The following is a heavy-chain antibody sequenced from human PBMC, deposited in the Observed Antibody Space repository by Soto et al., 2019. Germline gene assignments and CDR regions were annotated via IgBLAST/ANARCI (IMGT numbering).Heavy chain of an antibody. V-gene: IGHV2-5*02. J-gene: IGHJ3*02. CDR2: IFWDDNK. CDR1: GFSLSTSEVG. Sequence: QITLKESGPTLVKPTQTLTLTCTFSGFSLSTSEVGVGWIRQSPGKALEWLALIFWDDNKRFSPSLKSRLTITKDTSKTQVVLTVTNMDPVDTATYFCAHRQSPSGAFNIWGQGTMVTVSS. CDR3: AHRQSPSGAFNI.